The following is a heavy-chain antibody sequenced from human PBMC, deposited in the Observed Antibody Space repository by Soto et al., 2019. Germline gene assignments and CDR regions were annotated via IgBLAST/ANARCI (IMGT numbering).Heavy chain of an antibody. Sequence: SVKVSCKASGGTFRRYAISWVLPAPGQGLEWMGGIIPIFGTADYAQKFQGRVTITADESTSTDYMELSSLRSEDTAVYYCARGSRRDYYDSSGYYQAYYYGMGVWG. CDR2: IIPIFGTA. CDR3: ARGSRRDYYDSSGYYQAYYYGMGV. J-gene: IGHJ6*02. V-gene: IGHV1-69*13. CDR1: GGTFRRYA. D-gene: IGHD3-22*01.